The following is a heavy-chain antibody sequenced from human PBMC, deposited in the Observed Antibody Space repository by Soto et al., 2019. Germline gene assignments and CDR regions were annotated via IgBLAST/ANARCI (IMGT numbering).Heavy chain of an antibody. Sequence: ASVKVSCKASGYTFTSYDINWVRQATGQGLEWMGWMNPNSGNTGYAQKFQGRVTMTRNTSISTAYMELSSLRSDDTAVYYCAREGLVLVPTSVNSDYYYYAMDVWGQGTTVTVSS. CDR2: MNPNSGNT. V-gene: IGHV1-8*01. CDR1: GYTFTSYD. J-gene: IGHJ6*02. D-gene: IGHD2-2*01. CDR3: AREGLVLVPTSVNSDYYYYAMDV.